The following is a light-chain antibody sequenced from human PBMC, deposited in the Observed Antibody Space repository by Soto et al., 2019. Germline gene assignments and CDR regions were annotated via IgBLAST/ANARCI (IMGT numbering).Light chain of an antibody. CDR2: EVS. CDR1: SSDVGTYKY. V-gene: IGLV2-14*01. CDR3: SSYISRSTPV. J-gene: IGLJ2*01. Sequence: QSALTQPASVSGSPGQSITISCTGTSSDVGTYKYVSWYQQLPGKAPKLMIYEVSNRPSGASNRFSGSKSGNTASLTISELQAEDEADYYCSSYISRSTPVFGGGTKVTVL.